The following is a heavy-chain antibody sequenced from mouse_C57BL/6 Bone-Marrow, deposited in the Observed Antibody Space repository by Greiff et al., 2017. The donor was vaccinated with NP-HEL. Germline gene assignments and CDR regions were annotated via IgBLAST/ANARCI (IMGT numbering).Heavy chain of an antibody. V-gene: IGHV5-17*01. D-gene: IGHD1-1*01. J-gene: IGHJ3*01. CDR2: ISSGSSTI. CDR1: GFTFSDYG. Sequence: DVKLVESGGGLVKPGGSLKLSCAASGFTFSDYGMHWVRQAPEKGLEWVAYISSGSSTIYYADTVKGRFTISRDNAKNTLFLQMTSLRSEDTAMYYCATYYYGSSYGFAYWGQGTLVTVSA. CDR3: ATYYYGSSYGFAY.